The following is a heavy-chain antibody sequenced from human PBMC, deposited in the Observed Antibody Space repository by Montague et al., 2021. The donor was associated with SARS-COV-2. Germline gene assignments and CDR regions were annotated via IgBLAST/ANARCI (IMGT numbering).Heavy chain of an antibody. J-gene: IGHJ3*02. Sequence: SLRLSCAASGFTFSNYDMNWVRQAPGKGPEWISYISTSAYTTSYAGSVKGRFTISRDNGKNSLYLQMNSLRVEDTAVYYCTRDYRSIVGDGLVIWGQGTKVTVSS. CDR3: TRDYRSIVGDGLVI. V-gene: IGHV3-48*03. D-gene: IGHD3-16*02. CDR1: GFTFSNYD. CDR2: ISTSAYTT.